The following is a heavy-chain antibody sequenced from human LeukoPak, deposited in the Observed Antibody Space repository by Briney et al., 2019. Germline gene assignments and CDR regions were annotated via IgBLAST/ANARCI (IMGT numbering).Heavy chain of an antibody. CDR2: IYSGGSK. Sequence: GGSLRLSCAASAFTVSSNYMSWVRQAPEKGLEWVSVIYSGGSKYYADSVKGRFTISRDNSKNILYLQMNSLRAEDTAVYYCAKDRCTKGIGSLYYYMDDWGKGTTVTISS. D-gene: IGHD2-8*01. J-gene: IGHJ6*03. CDR3: AKDRCTKGIGSLYYYMDD. V-gene: IGHV3-66*01. CDR1: AFTVSSNY.